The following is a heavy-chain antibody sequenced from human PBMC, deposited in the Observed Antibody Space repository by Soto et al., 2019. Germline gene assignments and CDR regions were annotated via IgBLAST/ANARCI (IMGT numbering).Heavy chain of an antibody. CDR1: GDSVSSNSAG. D-gene: IGHD1-1*01. Sequence: SQTLSLTCDISGDSVSSNSAGWNWIRQTPSRGLEWLGRTYYKSKWYYTYAASVKSRITVSPDTSKNQFSLQLTSVTPEDTAVYYCARGSWDDVSGHYYMDVWDKGTTVNGSS. CDR2: TYYKSKWYY. CDR3: ARGSWDDVSGHYYMDV. J-gene: IGHJ6*03. V-gene: IGHV6-1*01.